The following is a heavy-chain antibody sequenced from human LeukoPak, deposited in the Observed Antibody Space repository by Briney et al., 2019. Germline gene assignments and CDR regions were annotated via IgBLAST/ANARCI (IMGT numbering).Heavy chain of an antibody. CDR1: GFTFSGSA. D-gene: IGHD6-19*01. J-gene: IGHJ4*02. CDR3: TRSYITVADY. V-gene: IGHV3-73*01. Sequence: GGSLRLSCAASGFTFSGSAIHWVRQASGKGLEWVGRIRSKPNNYATAYAASVKGRFTISRDDSKNTAYLQMNSLKTEDTAVYHCTRSYITVADYWGQGTLVTVSS. CDR2: IRSKPNNYAT.